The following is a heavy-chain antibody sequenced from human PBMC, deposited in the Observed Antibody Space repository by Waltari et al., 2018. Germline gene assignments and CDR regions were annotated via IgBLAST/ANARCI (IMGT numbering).Heavy chain of an antibody. V-gene: IGHV3-30-3*01. CDR3: ARDSGGPTYYDFWSGFGGFDY. Sequence: QVQLVESGGGVVQPGRSLRLPCAASGFTFSSYALHWVRQAPAKGLEWVAVISYDGSNKYYADSVKGRFTISRDNSKNTLYLQMNSLRAEDTAVYYCARDSGGPTYYDFWSGFGGFDYWGQGTLVTVSS. D-gene: IGHD3-3*01. CDR2: ISYDGSNK. CDR1: GFTFSSYA. J-gene: IGHJ4*02.